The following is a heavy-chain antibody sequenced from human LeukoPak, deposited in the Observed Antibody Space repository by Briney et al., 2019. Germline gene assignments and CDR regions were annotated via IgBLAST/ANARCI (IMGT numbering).Heavy chain of an antibody. CDR2: ISYDGSNK. Sequence: GGSLRLSCAASGFTFSRKGMHWVRQAPGKGLEWVAVISYDGSNKYYADSVKGRFTISRDNSKNTLYLQMSSLRAEDTAVYYCAKDYYDSSASLELYYYYYGVDVWGQGTTVPVSS. J-gene: IGHJ6*02. CDR1: GFTFSRKG. D-gene: IGHD3-22*01. CDR3: AKDYYDSSASLELYYYYYGVDV. V-gene: IGHV3-30*18.